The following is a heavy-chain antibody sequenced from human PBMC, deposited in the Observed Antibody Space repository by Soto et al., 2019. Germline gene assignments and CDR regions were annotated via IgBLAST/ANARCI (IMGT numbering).Heavy chain of an antibody. CDR2: ISGSDDST. J-gene: IGHJ4*02. V-gene: IGHV3-23*01. CDR1: GFTFSSYA. Sequence: GGSLRLSCAASGFTFSSYAMSWVRQAPGKGLEWVSVISGSDDSTYYADSVKGRFTISRDNSKNTLYLQMNSLRAEDTAVYYCARRSSSSTFDYWGQGTLVTVSS. D-gene: IGHD6-6*01. CDR3: ARRSSSSTFDY.